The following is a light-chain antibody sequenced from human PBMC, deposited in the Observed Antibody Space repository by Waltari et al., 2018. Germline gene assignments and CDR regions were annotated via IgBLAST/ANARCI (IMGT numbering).Light chain of an antibody. J-gene: IGLJ1*01. CDR2: DDR. CDR3: QVWDSDSDHYV. CDR1: NLGSRS. V-gene: IGLV3-21*02. Sequence: YALTQPPSVSVAPGQTATIAGGGNNLGSRSVHWYQQRPGQAPVLVVYDDRVRPSGIPERISGSNSGNTATLTISGVEAGDEADYYCQVWDSDSDHYVFGAGTKVTVL.